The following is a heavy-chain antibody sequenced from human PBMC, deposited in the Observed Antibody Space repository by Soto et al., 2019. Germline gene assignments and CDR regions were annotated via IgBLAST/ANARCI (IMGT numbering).Heavy chain of an antibody. V-gene: IGHV4-59*08. CDR1: GGSISSYY. D-gene: IGHD1-26*01. CDR2: IYYSGST. J-gene: IGHJ6*02. CDR3: ARQDSGSYYDYYYYGMDV. Sequence: SETLSLTCTVSGGSISSYYWSWIRQPPGKGLEWIGYIYYSGSTNYNPSLKSRVTISVDTSKNQFSLKLSSVTAADTAVYYCARQDSGSYYDYYYYGMDVWGQGTTVTVSS.